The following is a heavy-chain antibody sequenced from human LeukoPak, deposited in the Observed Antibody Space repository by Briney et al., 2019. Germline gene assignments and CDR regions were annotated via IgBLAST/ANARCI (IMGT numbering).Heavy chain of an antibody. Sequence: GGSLRLSCAASGFTFSSYSMNWVRPAPGKGVEWVSSICRSSSYIYYADSVKGRFTIPRDNAKNSLYLQMNSLRAEDTAVYYCARYRVTGYYSIGTPPFDYWGQGTLVTVSS. CDR2: ICRSSSYI. CDR3: ARYRVTGYYSIGTPPFDY. J-gene: IGHJ4*02. V-gene: IGHV3-21*01. D-gene: IGHD3-9*01. CDR1: GFTFSSYS.